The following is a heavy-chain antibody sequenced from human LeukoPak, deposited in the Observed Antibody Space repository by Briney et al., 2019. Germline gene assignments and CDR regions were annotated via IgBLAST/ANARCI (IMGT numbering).Heavy chain of an antibody. Sequence: ASVKVSCKASGYTLTRNGISWVRQAPGQGLEWMGWLSAYNGNTNYAQKFQGRVTMTTDTSTSTAYMELRSLRSDDTAVYYCARWRGANVLRYFDYEMEPAAPSGHFDYWGQGTLVTVSS. V-gene: IGHV1-18*04. CDR2: LSAYNGNT. CDR3: ARWRGANVLRYFDYEMEPAAPSGHFDY. CDR1: GYTLTRNG. J-gene: IGHJ4*02. D-gene: IGHD3-9*01.